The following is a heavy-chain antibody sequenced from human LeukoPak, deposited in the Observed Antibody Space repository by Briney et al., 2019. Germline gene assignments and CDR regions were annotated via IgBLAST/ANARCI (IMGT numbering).Heavy chain of an antibody. Sequence: KPSETLSLTCTVSGNSISSGDNYWSWIRQPAGKGLEWIGRIYTSGSTNYNPSLKSRVTISVDTSKNQFSLKLSSVTAADTAVYYCARVGKSSYDILTGYSETPYYFDYWGQGTLVTVSS. D-gene: IGHD3-9*01. CDR1: GNSISSGDNY. V-gene: IGHV4-61*02. CDR2: IYTSGST. J-gene: IGHJ4*02. CDR3: ARVGKSSYDILTGYSETPYYFDY.